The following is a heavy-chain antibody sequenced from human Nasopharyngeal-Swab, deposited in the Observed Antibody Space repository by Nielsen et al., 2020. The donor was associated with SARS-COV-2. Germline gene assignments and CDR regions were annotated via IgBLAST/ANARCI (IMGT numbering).Heavy chain of an antibody. D-gene: IGHD6-19*01. Sequence: WIRQPPGKGLEWIGYIYYSGSTNYNPSLKSRVTISVDTSKNQFSLKLSFVTAADTAVYYCARYYSSGNFDYWGQGTLVTVSS. V-gene: IGHV4-59*01. J-gene: IGHJ4*02. CDR3: ARYYSSGNFDY. CDR2: IYYSGST.